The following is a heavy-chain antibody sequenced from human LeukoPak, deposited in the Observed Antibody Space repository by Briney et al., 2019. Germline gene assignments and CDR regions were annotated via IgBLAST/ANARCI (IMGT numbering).Heavy chain of an antibody. J-gene: IGHJ4*02. CDR2: INPYSGNT. CDR3: ARGGSGWYTDY. D-gene: IGHD6-19*01. V-gene: IGHV1-18*01. Sequence: ASVTVSCKASDYTFTSYCITWVRQAPGQGLEWMGWINPYSGNTNYAQNLQGRVTMTTDTSTSTAYMDLRSLTSDDTAVYYCARGGSGWYTDYWGQGTLVTVSS. CDR1: DYTFTSYC.